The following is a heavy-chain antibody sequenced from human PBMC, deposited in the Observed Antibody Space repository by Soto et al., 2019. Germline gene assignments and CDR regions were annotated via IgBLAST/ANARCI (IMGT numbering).Heavy chain of an antibody. CDR3: ARRERYYGSPGWFDP. J-gene: IGHJ5*02. V-gene: IGHV4-39*01. D-gene: IGHD3-10*01. CDR1: GGSISSFAYY. Sequence: QLQLQESGPGLVRPSETLSLTCTVSGGSISSFAYYWGWIRQPPGKGLEWIGTVYYNENTYYNPSLKSRVTISVDTAKNQFSLNLRSVTAADTAIYFCARRERYYGSPGWFDPWGQGTLVTVSS. CDR2: VYYNENT.